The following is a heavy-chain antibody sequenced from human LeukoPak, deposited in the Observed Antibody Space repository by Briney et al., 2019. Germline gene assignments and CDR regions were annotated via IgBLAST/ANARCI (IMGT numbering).Heavy chain of an antibody. V-gene: IGHV3-23*01. D-gene: IGHD5-12*01. CDR3: AKPVEMATIRALYFVY. Sequence: GGSLRLAWAASGFTFSTYSMSWDRQAPGKGLEWVSAISGSGGSTYYADSMKDRFTISRDNSKNTLYLQMNSLRAEDTAVYYCAKPVEMATIRALYFVYWGQGTLVTVSS. J-gene: IGHJ4*02. CDR2: ISGSGGST. CDR1: GFTFSTYS.